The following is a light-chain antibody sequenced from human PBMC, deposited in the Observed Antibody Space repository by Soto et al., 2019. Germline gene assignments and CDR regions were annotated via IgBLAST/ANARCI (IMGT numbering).Light chain of an antibody. V-gene: IGKV3-15*01. CDR2: GAS. J-gene: IGKJ4*01. CDR1: QSINNN. CDR3: QEYNDWPLT. Sequence: KVKTQSPATLSVSPGERATLSCRASQSINNNLAWYQQKRGQGPRLLIYGASSRATGTPARFSGSGSGTGFTLTVSSLQSEDFAIYYCQEYNDWPLTFGGGTKVEIK.